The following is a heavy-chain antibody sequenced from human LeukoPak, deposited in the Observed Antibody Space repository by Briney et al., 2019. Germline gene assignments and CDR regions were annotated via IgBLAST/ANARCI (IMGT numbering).Heavy chain of an antibody. CDR2: INPNSGGT. CDR3: ARGATIFGVVILHLGNYYYGMDV. V-gene: IGHV1-2*06. CDR1: GYTFTGYY. J-gene: IGHJ6*02. D-gene: IGHD3-3*01. Sequence: ASVKVSCKASGYTFTGYYMHWVRQAPGQGLEWMGRINPNSGGTNYAQKFQGRVTMTRDTSISTAYMELSRLRSDDTAVYYCARGATIFGVVILHLGNYYYGMDVWGQGTTVTVSS.